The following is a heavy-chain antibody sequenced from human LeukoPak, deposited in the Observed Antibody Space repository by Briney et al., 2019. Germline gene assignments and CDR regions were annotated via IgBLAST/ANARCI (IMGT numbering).Heavy chain of an antibody. CDR2: INHSGST. Sequence: SETLSLTCAVYGGSFSGYYWSWIRQPPGKGLEWMGEINHSGSTNYNPSLKSRVTISVDTSQNQFSLKQSSVTAADTAVYYCARGPTRPLGPAYHYWGEGTLVTVSS. V-gene: IGHV4-34*01. CDR3: ARGPTRPLGPAYHY. J-gene: IGHJ4*02. D-gene: IGHD3-16*01. CDR1: GGSFSGYY.